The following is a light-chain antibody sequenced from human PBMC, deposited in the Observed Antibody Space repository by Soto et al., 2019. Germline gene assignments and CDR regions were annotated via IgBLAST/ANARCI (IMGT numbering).Light chain of an antibody. CDR2: KAS. Sequence: DIQMTQSPSTLSAYVGDRVTINCRASQNIRYWLAWYQQKPGKAPRRLIYKASSLESGVPSRFSGGGSGTQFTHTISSLQPDDSATYYCQQCDSSSSFGGGTKVEIK. CDR1: QNIRYW. CDR3: QQCDSSSS. J-gene: IGKJ4*01. V-gene: IGKV1-5*03.